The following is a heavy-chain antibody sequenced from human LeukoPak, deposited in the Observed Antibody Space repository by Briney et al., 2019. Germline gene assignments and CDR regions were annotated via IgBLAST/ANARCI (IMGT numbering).Heavy chain of an antibody. CDR1: GFSFSDSA. V-gene: IGHV3-73*01. Sequence: GGSLILSCAASGFSFSDSAVHWVRQASGKGLEWVGRIRSRANNYATAYAASVRGRFTISRDDSKTTAYLQMYSLKTEDTAVYYCTRVASGDWDWGQGTLVTVSS. CDR3: TRVASGDWD. CDR2: IRSRANNYAT. J-gene: IGHJ4*02. D-gene: IGHD2-21*02.